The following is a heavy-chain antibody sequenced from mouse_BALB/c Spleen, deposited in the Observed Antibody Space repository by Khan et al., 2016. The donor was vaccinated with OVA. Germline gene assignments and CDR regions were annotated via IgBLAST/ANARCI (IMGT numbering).Heavy chain of an antibody. CDR3: ARDGSRYNYAMDY. D-gene: IGHD2-3*01. CDR1: GYSITSDYA. V-gene: IGHV3-2*02. Sequence: EVQLQESGPGLVKPSQSLSLTCTVTGYSITSDYAWNWIRQFPGNKLEWMGYISSSGSTNYNPALKSRISITRDTSKNQFVLKLNSVTTEATATYYCARDGSRYNYAMDYWGQGTSVTVSS. J-gene: IGHJ4*01. CDR2: ISSSGST.